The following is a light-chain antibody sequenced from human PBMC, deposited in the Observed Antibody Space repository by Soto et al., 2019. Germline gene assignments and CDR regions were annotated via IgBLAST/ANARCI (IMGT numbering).Light chain of an antibody. CDR1: SSDDAGYNY. CDR3: SSYAGSNGVI. V-gene: IGLV2-8*01. Sequence: QSALTQPPSASGSPGQSVTISCTGTSSDDAGYNYVSWYQHHPGKAPKVMIYEVSKRPSGVPDRFSGSKSGNTASLTVSGLQAEDEADYYCSSYAGSNGVIFGGGTRLTVL. J-gene: IGLJ2*01. CDR2: EVS.